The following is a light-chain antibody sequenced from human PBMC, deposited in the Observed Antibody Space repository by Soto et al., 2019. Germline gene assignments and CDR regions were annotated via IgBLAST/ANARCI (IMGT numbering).Light chain of an antibody. CDR2: DSS. CDR3: HT. J-gene: IGKJ5*01. CDR1: QSISTY. V-gene: IGKV1-39*01. Sequence: DIQLTESPSSLSASVGDRITITCRASQSISTYLNWYQQKPGEAPTLLVYDSSTLQSGVPSRFSGSTFGTDFTLTISSLQPEDVASYYCHTFGQGTRLEIK.